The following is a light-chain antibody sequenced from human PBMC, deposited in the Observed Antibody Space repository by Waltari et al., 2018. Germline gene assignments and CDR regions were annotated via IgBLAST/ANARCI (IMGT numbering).Light chain of an antibody. V-gene: IGLV2-8*01. J-gene: IGLJ3*02. CDR1: SSDIGGHNF. Sequence: HSALTQPPSASGSPGQSVTISCTGTSSDIGGHNFVSWYQQHPGKAPKLIIYEVTKRPAGVPARISASKSGNTASLTVSGLQADDEADYHCSSYTGSDWVFGGGTKLTVL. CDR3: SSYTGSDWV. CDR2: EVT.